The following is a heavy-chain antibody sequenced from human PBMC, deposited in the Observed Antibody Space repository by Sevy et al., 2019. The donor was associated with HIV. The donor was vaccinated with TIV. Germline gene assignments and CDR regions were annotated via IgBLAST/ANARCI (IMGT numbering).Heavy chain of an antibody. Sequence: SETLSLTCTVSGGSISSHYSSWIRQPAGKGLEWIGRIYTSGSTNYNPSLKSRVTMSVDTSKNQFSLKLSSVTAADTAVYYCAREEHYDFWSGYYVHGMDVWGQGTTVTVSS. CDR1: GGSISSHY. D-gene: IGHD3-3*01. CDR2: IYTSGST. CDR3: AREEHYDFWSGYYVHGMDV. J-gene: IGHJ6*02. V-gene: IGHV4-4*07.